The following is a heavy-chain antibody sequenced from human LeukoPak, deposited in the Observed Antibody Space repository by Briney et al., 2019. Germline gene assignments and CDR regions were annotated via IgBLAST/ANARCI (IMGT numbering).Heavy chain of an antibody. V-gene: IGHV1-2*02. CDR2: INPNSGGT. CDR1: GYTFTGYY. Sequence: ASVKVSCKASGYTFTGYYMHWVRQAPGQGLEWMGWINPNSGGTNYAQKFQGRVTMTKDTSISTAYMELSRLRSDDTAVYYCARTKYSSSWYDKGLGYRGQGTLVTVSS. D-gene: IGHD6-13*01. J-gene: IGHJ4*02. CDR3: ARTKYSSSWYDKGLGY.